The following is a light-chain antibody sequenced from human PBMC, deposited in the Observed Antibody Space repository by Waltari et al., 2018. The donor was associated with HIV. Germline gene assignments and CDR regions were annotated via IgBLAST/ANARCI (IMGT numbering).Light chain of an antibody. CDR3: QSSDNTLSGSV. CDR2: NTN. V-gene: IGLV1-40*01. Sequence: QSVLPQPPSVSGAPGQRVTLSCTGTRSTIGPHQVPWYQKLPGTAPRLLIYNTNSRPSGVPDRFSGSKSGTSASLAINGLQAEDEADYYCQSSDNTLSGSVFGGGTKLTVL. CDR1: RSTIGPHQ. J-gene: IGLJ2*01.